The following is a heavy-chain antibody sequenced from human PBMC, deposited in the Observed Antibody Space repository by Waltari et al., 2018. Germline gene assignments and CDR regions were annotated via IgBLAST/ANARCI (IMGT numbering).Heavy chain of an antibody. J-gene: IGHJ5*02. D-gene: IGHD3-10*01. CDR3: ARVGGGVWFDP. CDR1: GYTFTSYA. V-gene: IGHV1-3*01. CDR2: INEDHGKT. Sequence: QVQLVQSGAEVKKPGASVKVSCKASGYTFTSYAIHWVRQAPGQSLEWMGWINEDHGKTNDSQKFQGRVTITSDPSATTAYMELSSLGSEDTAGDYCARVGGGVWFDPWGQGTLVTVSS.